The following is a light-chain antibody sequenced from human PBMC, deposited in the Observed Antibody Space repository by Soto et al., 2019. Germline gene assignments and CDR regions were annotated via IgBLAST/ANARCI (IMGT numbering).Light chain of an antibody. CDR3: QQYDRYSWT. J-gene: IGKJ1*01. CDR2: DAS. V-gene: IGKV1-5*01. CDR1: QSISGW. Sequence: IQMTQSPSTLSASVGDRVNITCRASQSISGWLAWYQQKPGKAPKLLIYDASTLESGVPSRFSGSGSGTQFTLTISSLRPDDFATYYCQQYDRYSWTFGQGTKVDIK.